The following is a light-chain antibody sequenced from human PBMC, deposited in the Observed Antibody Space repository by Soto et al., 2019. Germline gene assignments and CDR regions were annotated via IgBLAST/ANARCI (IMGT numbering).Light chain of an antibody. CDR2: WAF. CDR3: QQYYSSPYT. CDR1: QSVLYSSNNKNY. V-gene: IGKV4-1*01. J-gene: IGKJ2*01. Sequence: DIVMTQSPDSLAVSLGARATINCKSSQSVLYSSNNKNYLAWYQQKIGQPPKLLIYWAFTRESGVPDRFSGSGSGTDFTLTSSSLQAEDVAVYYCQQYYSSPYTFGQGTKLEIK.